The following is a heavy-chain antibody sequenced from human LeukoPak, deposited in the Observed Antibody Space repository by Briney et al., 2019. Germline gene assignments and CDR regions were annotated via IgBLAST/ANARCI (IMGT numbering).Heavy chain of an antibody. Sequence: GGALRLSCAAPGFTFSSYVMSWVPQAPGKGREWVSDIFGGGGITYYADSVKGRFTISRDNSKNTLYLQMNSLRAEDTAVYYCAKDHYYDSSGYSIYYYYYYMDVGGKGTTVTISS. J-gene: IGHJ6*03. CDR1: GFTFSSYV. V-gene: IGHV3-23*01. CDR3: AKDHYYDSSGYSIYYYYYYMDV. D-gene: IGHD3-22*01. CDR2: IFGGGGIT.